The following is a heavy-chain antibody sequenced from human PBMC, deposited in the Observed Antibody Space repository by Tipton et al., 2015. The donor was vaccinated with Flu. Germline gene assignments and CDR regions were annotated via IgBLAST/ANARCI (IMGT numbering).Heavy chain of an antibody. J-gene: IGHJ3*02. CDR2: IYYSGST. Sequence: TLSLTCTISGGSISSSSYYWGWIRQPPGKGLEWIGSIYYSGSTNYNASLESRVTLSRDTSKNHISLRLTSATAADTALYYCARDLRGYSGYTGGDAFDMWGRGIMVFVSS. CDR3: ARDLRGYSGYTGGDAFDM. V-gene: IGHV4-39*07. CDR1: GGSISSSSYY. D-gene: IGHD5-12*01.